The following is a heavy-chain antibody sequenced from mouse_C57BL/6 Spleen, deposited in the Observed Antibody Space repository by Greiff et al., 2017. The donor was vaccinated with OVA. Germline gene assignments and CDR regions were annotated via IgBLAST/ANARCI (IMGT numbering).Heavy chain of an antibody. D-gene: IGHD4-1*01. CDR2: IDPSDSYT. CDR1: GYTFTSYW. Sequence: QVQLQQPGAELVMPGASVKLSCKASGYTFTSYWMHWVKQRPGQGLEWIGEIDPSDSYTNYNQKFKGKSTLTVYKSSSTAYMQLSSLTSEDSAVYYCARSGTGFDYWGQGTTLTVSS. V-gene: IGHV1-69*01. CDR3: ARSGTGFDY. J-gene: IGHJ2*01.